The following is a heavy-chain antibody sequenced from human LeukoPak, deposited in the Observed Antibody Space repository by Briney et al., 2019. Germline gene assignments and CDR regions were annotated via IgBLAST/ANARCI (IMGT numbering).Heavy chain of an antibody. CDR1: GYTFTSYD. V-gene: IGHV1-8*01. CDR2: MNPNSGNT. CDR3: AREFTTYYDFWSGYSYFDY. Sequence: GASVKVSCKASGYTFTSYDINWVRQATGQGLEWMGWMNPNSGNTGYAQKFQGRVTMTRDTSTSTVYMELSSLRSEDTAVYYCAREFTTYYDFWSGYSYFDYWGQGTLVTVSS. J-gene: IGHJ4*02. D-gene: IGHD3-3*01.